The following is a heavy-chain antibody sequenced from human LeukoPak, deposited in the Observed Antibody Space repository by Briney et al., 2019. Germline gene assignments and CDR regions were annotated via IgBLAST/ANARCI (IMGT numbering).Heavy chain of an antibody. CDR2: INEDGSVK. CDR1: GGTFSAYW. D-gene: IGHD2-21*02. J-gene: IGHJ1*01. CDR3: AKVPRDSDCY. Sequence: GSLRLSCAVSGGTFSAYWMAWVRQSPGKGLEWVAEINEDGSVKYYVDSMKGRFTISRDNAKNSLYLQMNSLGAEDTAVYYCAKVPRDSDCYWGQGWLATVSS. V-gene: IGHV3-7*01.